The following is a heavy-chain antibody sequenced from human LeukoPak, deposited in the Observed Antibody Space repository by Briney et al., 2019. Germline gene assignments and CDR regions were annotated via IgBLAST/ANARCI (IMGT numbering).Heavy chain of an antibody. CDR1: GYTFTSYA. Sequence: ASVKVSCKASGYTFTSYAMHWVRQAPGQRLEWMGWINAGNGNTKYSQKFQGRVTITRDTFASTAYMELSSLRSEDTAVYYCARDYDGNNWFDPWGQGTLVTVSS. CDR2: INAGNGNT. J-gene: IGHJ5*02. D-gene: IGHD3-16*01. V-gene: IGHV1-3*01. CDR3: ARDYDGNNWFDP.